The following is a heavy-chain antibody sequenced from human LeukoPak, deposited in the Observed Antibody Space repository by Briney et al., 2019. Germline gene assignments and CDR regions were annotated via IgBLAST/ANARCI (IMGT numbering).Heavy chain of an antibody. D-gene: IGHD3-10*01. CDR1: GFTFSSYW. CDR2: INSDGSST. J-gene: IGHJ3*02. V-gene: IGHV3-74*01. Sequence: GGSLRLSCAASGFTFSSYWMHWVRQAPGKGLVWVSRINSDGSSTSYADSVKGRFTISRDNAKNSLYLQMNSLRAEDTALYYCARDRTGDAVAFDIWGQGTMVTVSS. CDR3: ARDRTGDAVAFDI.